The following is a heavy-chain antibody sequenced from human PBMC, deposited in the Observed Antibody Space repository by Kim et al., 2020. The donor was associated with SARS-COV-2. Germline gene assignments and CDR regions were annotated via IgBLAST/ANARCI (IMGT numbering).Heavy chain of an antibody. V-gene: IGHV3-30*04. D-gene: IGHD3-16*01. J-gene: IGHJ1*01. CDR2: VSFDGNIK. Sequence: GGSLRLSCAASGFTFSESAFHWVRQAPGKGLEWLAVVSFDGNIKYYADSVNGRFTISRDTSKSTLFLQMSSLEIEDTAIYFCARSSVRFGGVVFEDWGQGTLVTVSS. CDR3: ARSSVRFGGVVFED. CDR1: GFTFSESA.